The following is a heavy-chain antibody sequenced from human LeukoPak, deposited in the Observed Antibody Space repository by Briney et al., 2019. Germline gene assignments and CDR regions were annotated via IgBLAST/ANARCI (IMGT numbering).Heavy chain of an antibody. J-gene: IGHJ6*03. CDR1: GFTFSSYG. CDR2: IRYDGSNK. V-gene: IGHV3-30*02. D-gene: IGHD3-3*01. CDR3: AKGKDFHFYYYMDV. Sequence: GGSLRLSCAASGFTFSSYGMHWVRQAPGKGLEWVAFIRYDGSNKYYADSVKGRFTISRDNSKNTLYLQMNSLRAEDTAVYYCAKGKDFHFYYYMDVWGKGTTVTVSS.